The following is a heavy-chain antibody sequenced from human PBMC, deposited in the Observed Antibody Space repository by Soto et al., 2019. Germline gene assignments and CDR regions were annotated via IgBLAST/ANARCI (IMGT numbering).Heavy chain of an antibody. CDR1: GFTFSSYS. Sequence: HPGGSLRLSCAASGFTFSSYSMNWVRQAPGKGLEWVSYISSSSSTIYYADSVKGRFTISRDNAKNSLYLQMNSLRDEDTAVYYCARDFPYMVRGVMMSHHGMDVWGQGTTVTVSS. D-gene: IGHD3-10*01. CDR2: ISSSSSTI. CDR3: ARDFPYMVRGVMMSHHGMDV. J-gene: IGHJ6*02. V-gene: IGHV3-48*02.